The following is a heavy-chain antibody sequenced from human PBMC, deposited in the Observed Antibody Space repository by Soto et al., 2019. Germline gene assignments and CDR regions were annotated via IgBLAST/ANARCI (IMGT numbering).Heavy chain of an antibody. CDR2: IYYSGST. D-gene: IGHD3-16*01. CDR3: ARGTPVWTFDY. J-gene: IGHJ4*02. Sequence: SETLSLTCTVSGGSISSGDYYWSWIRQPPGKGLEWIGYIYYSGSTYYNPSLKSRFTISVDTSKNQFSLKLSSVTAADTAVYYCARGTPVWTFDYWGQGTLVTVSS. V-gene: IGHV4-30-4*01. CDR1: GGSISSGDYY.